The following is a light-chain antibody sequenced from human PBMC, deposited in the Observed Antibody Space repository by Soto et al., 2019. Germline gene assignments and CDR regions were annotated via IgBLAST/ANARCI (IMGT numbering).Light chain of an antibody. CDR1: QSVSSY. CDR3: QQRSKWPTT. Sequence: EIVLTQSPATLSLSPGERATLSCRASQSVSSYLAWYQQKPGQAPRLLIYDASNRATGIPARFSGSGSGTDFTLTISSLEPEDFAAYYCQQRSKWPTTFGAGTKVDIK. V-gene: IGKV3-11*01. CDR2: DAS. J-gene: IGKJ3*01.